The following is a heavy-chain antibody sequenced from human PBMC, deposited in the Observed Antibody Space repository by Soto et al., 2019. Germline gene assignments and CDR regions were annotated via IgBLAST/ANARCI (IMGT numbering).Heavy chain of an antibody. D-gene: IGHD3-16*01. CDR3: ARIQWGHDYIWGSGRYYYYRMDV. CDR1: GFSLSNARMG. Sequence: SGPTLVNPTETLTLTCTVSGFSLSNARMGVSWIRQPPGKALEWLAHIFSNDEKSYSTSLKSRLTISKDTSKSQVVLTMTNMDPVDTATYYCARIQWGHDYIWGSGRYYYYRMDVWGKGTTVTVSS. J-gene: IGHJ6*04. CDR2: IFSNDEK. V-gene: IGHV2-26*01.